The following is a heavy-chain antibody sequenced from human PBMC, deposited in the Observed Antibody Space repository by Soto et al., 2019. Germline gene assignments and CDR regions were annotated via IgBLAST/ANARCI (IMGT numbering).Heavy chain of an antibody. CDR2: ITGSGGRT. CDR3: AKEYTSISTGSFDF. Sequence: EVHLLEFGGGLVQPGGSLRLSCAASGFTFSNYAMNWVRQAPGKGLGWVSGITGSGGRTFYADSVKGRFTISRDNSKNTVYLQMNSVRADDAAVYYCAKEYTSISTGSFDFWGQGALVTVSS. V-gene: IGHV3-23*01. J-gene: IGHJ4*02. CDR1: GFTFSNYA. D-gene: IGHD3-22*01.